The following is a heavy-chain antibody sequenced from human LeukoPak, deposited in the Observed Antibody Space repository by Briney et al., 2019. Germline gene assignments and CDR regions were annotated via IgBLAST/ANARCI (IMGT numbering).Heavy chain of an antibody. J-gene: IGHJ4*02. Sequence: GGSLRLSCAASGFIFGRYSLTWVRQAPGKGVEWVANINEDGSETYYVDSVKGRFTLSRDNAQSSLYLQMNSLRAEDTAVYYCAKSLSSSWYLLDYWGQGTLVTVSS. D-gene: IGHD6-13*01. CDR1: GFIFGRYS. CDR3: AKSLSSSWYLLDY. V-gene: IGHV3-7*03. CDR2: INEDGSET.